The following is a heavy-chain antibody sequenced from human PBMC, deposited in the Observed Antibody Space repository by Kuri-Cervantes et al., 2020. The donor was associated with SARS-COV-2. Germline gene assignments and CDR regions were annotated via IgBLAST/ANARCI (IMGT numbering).Heavy chain of an antibody. Sequence: GGFLRFSCKGSGYSFNSYWISWVRQMPGKGLEWMGRIDPSDSYTNYSPSFQGHVTISADKSISTAYLQWSSLKASDTAMYYCARHFRHYYDSSGYYHDDYWGQGTLVTVSS. CDR3: ARHFRHYYDSSGYYHDDY. J-gene: IGHJ4*02. D-gene: IGHD3-22*01. CDR2: IDPSDSYT. V-gene: IGHV5-10-1*01. CDR1: GYSFNSYW.